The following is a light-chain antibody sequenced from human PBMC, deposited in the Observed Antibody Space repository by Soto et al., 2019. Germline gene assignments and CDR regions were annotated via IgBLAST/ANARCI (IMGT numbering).Light chain of an antibody. V-gene: IGLV8-61*01. CDR1: SGSVSTSYY. Sequence: QTVVTQEPSFSVSPGGTVTLTCGLSSGSVSTSYYPSWYQQTPGQAPRTLIYNTYTRSSGVPDRSSASILGDKAALTITGAQADDESDYYCVLYMGSGISVFGGGTKVTVL. CDR2: NTY. CDR3: VLYMGSGISV. J-gene: IGLJ2*01.